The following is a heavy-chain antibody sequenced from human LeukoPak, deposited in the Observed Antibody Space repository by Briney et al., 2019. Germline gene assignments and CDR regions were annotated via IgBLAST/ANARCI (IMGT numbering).Heavy chain of an antibody. Sequence: GGSLRLSCAASGFTFSNYWMYWVRQAPGKGLGWVAKIKPDGSEKYYVDSVKGRFTISRDNAKNSLYLQMNSLRAEDTAVYYCAKVILRWGNAIDVWGQGTMVTVSS. CDR1: GFTFSNYW. D-gene: IGHD4-23*01. V-gene: IGHV3-7*01. CDR2: IKPDGSEK. J-gene: IGHJ3*01. CDR3: AKVILRWGNAIDV.